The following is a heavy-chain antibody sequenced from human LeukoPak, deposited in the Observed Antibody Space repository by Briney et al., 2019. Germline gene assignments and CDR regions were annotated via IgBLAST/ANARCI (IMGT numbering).Heavy chain of an antibody. CDR2: ISSSSSYI. J-gene: IGHJ4*02. Sequence: GGSLRLSCAASGFTFSSYSMNWVRQAPGKGLEWVSSISSSSSYIYYADSVKGRFTISRDNAKNSLYLQMNSLRAEDTAVYYCAGFRSSIAAHYFDYWGQGTLVTVSS. CDR3: AGFRSSIAAHYFDY. V-gene: IGHV3-21*01. CDR1: GFTFSSYS. D-gene: IGHD6-6*01.